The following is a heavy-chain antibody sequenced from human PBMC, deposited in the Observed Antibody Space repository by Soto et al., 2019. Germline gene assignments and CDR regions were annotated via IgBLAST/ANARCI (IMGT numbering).Heavy chain of an antibody. CDR3: ARGDGGVVAATRGFDY. Sequence: QVQLQQWGAGLLKPSETLSLTCAVYGGSFSGYYWSWIRQPPGKGLEWIGEINHSGSTNYNPSLKSRVTISVDASKTLCSRKPGSVTAADTAVYYCARGDGGVVAATRGFDYWGQGTLVTVSS. V-gene: IGHV4-34*01. J-gene: IGHJ4*02. CDR1: GGSFSGYY. D-gene: IGHD2-15*01. CDR2: INHSGST.